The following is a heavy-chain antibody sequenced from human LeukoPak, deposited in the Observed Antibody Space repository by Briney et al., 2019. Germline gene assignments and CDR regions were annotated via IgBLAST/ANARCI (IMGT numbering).Heavy chain of an antibody. CDR1: GFTFSSYE. CDR3: ARESRFYMDV. V-gene: IGHV3-48*03. CDR2: ISSSGSTI. Sequence: GGSLRLSCAASGFTFSSYEMNWVRQAPGKGLEWVSYISSSGSTIYYADSVKGRFTISRDNAKNSLYLQMNSLRAEDTAVYYCARESRFYMDVWSKGTTVTVSS. J-gene: IGHJ6*03.